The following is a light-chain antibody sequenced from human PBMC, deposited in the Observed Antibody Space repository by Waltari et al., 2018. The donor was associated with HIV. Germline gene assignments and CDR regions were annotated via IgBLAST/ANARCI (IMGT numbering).Light chain of an antibody. J-gene: IGKJ4*01. CDR2: WAS. CDR3: QQYYSTPLT. Sequence: DIVMTQSPDSLAVSLGERATINCKSSQSVLYSSNNKNFLAWYQQKPGQPPKLVIYWASIRESGVPDRFSGGGSGTEFTLTISSLQAEDVAVYYCQQYYSTPLTFGGGTKVEIK. CDR1: QSVLYSSNNKNF. V-gene: IGKV4-1*01.